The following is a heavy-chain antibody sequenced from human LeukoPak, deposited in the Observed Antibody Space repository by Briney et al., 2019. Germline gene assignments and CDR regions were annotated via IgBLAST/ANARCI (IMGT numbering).Heavy chain of an antibody. D-gene: IGHD4-17*01. V-gene: IGHV3-23*01. Sequence: GGSLRLSCAASEFDFSTHAMTWVRQAPGKGLEWVSAISISGTKTYYADSVKGRFTISRDNSKNTLYLQMNSLRAEDTAVYYCANEIRPNDYWGQGTLVTVSS. CDR3: ANEIRPNDY. CDR1: EFDFSTHA. CDR2: ISISGTKT. J-gene: IGHJ4*02.